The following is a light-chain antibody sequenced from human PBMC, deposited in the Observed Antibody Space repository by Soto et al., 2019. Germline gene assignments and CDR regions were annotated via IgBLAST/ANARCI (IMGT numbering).Light chain of an antibody. Sequence: EIVLTQSPGTLSLSPGERATLSCRASQSVSSSYLAWYQQKPGQAPRLLIYGASSRATCIPNRYSGSGSGTDFDLTISSVEPEDFAVYYYQQYDSSPMTFGQGTKVEIK. CDR1: QSVSSSY. CDR2: GAS. J-gene: IGKJ1*01. CDR3: QQYDSSPMT. V-gene: IGKV3-20*01.